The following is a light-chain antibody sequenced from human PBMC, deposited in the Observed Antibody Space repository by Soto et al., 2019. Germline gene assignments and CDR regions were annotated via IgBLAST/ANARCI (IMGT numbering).Light chain of an antibody. V-gene: IGKV3-20*01. J-gene: IGKJ2*01. Sequence: EIVLTQSPGTLSFSAGERATLSCRASQSVSSSYLAWYQQKPGQAPRLLIYGASSRATGIPDRFSGSGSGTDFTLTISRLEPEDFAVYYCQQYGSSQAYTFGQGTKVDIK. CDR3: QQYGSSQAYT. CDR2: GAS. CDR1: QSVSSSY.